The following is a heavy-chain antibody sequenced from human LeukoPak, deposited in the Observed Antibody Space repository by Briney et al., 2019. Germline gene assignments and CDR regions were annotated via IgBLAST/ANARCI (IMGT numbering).Heavy chain of an antibody. J-gene: IGHJ4*02. CDR3: ARESSGEYYFDY. Sequence: SQTLSLTCTVSGGSISSGDYYWGWIRQPPGKGLEWIGYIYYSGSTYYNPSLKSRVTISVDTSKNQFSLKLSSVTAADTAVYCCARESSGEYYFDYWGQGTLVTVSS. CDR2: IYYSGST. D-gene: IGHD3-10*01. V-gene: IGHV4-30-4*01. CDR1: GGSISSGDYY.